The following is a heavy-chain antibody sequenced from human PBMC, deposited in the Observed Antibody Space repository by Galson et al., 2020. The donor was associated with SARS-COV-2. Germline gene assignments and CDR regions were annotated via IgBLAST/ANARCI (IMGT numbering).Heavy chain of an antibody. D-gene: IGHD2-15*01. CDR3: ARLGYCSRGSCRVLDA. V-gene: IGHV5-51*01. CDR1: GYTFSSYY. J-gene: IGHJ5*02. CDR2: IHPINPDT. Sequence: GESLKISCKGSGYTFSSYYIGWVRQMPGKGLEWMGIIHPINPDTRYNPSFQGQVTFSVDKSISTAYLQWSSLKASDTAMYYCARLGYCSRGSCRVLDAWGQGTLVTVSS.